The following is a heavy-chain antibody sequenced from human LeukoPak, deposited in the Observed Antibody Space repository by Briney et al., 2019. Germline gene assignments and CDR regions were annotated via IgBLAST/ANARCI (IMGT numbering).Heavy chain of an antibody. V-gene: IGHV3-30-3*01. CDR3: ARSDCGGDCYLLGFDY. D-gene: IGHD2-21*02. Sequence: PGGSLRLSCAASGFTFSSYAMHWVRQAPGKGLEWVAVISYDGSNKYYADSVKGRFTISRDNSKNTLYLQMNSLRAEDTAVYYCARSDCGGDCYLLGFDYWGQGTLVTVSS. J-gene: IGHJ4*02. CDR2: ISYDGSNK. CDR1: GFTFSSYA.